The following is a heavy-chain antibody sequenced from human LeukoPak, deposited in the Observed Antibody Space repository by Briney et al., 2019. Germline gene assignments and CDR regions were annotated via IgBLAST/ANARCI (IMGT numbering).Heavy chain of an antibody. D-gene: IGHD6-13*01. CDR1: GFTFSSYG. J-gene: IGHJ3*02. CDR2: ISYDGSNK. CDR3: ARGGPIAAAPDAFDI. Sequence: GGSLRLSCAASGFTFSSYGMHWVRQAPGKGLEWVAVISYDGSNKYYADSVKGRFTISRDNSKNTLYLQMNSLRAEDTAVYYCARGGPIAAAPDAFDIWGQGTMVIVSS. V-gene: IGHV3-30*03.